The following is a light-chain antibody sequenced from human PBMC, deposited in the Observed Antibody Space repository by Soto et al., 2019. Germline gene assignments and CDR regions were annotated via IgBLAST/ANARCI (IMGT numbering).Light chain of an antibody. CDR3: RSYTSSRTYV. J-gene: IGLJ2*01. CDR1: SSDVGGYNY. V-gene: IGLV2-14*03. Sequence: QSLLTQPASVSGSPGQSITISCTGTSSDVGGYNYVYWYQHHPGKAPKLIIYDVTNRPSGVSDRFSGSKSGNTASLTITGLQAEDEADYYCRSYTSSRTYVFGTGTKLTVL. CDR2: DVT.